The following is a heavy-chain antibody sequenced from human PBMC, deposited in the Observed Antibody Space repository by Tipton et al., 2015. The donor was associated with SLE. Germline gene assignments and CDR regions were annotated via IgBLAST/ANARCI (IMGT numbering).Heavy chain of an antibody. Sequence: LRLSCTVSGGSISSYYWSWIRQPPGKGLEWIGYIYYSGSTNYNPSLRGRITTSVDTSKNQFSLKLSSVTAADTAVYYCARRGIAVAGIHWYFDLWGRGTLVTVSS. CDR1: GGSISSYY. J-gene: IGHJ2*01. CDR3: ARRGIAVAGIHWYFDL. D-gene: IGHD6-19*01. CDR2: IYYSGST. V-gene: IGHV4-59*08.